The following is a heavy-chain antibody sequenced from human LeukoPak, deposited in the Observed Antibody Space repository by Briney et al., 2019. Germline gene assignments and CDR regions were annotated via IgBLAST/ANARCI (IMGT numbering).Heavy chain of an antibody. CDR3: ATVRGVTLGAFDI. CDR1: GDSISGTNW. V-gene: IGHV4-4*02. J-gene: IGHJ3*02. CDR2: IYHSGST. D-gene: IGHD3-10*01. Sequence: SGTLSLTCAVSGDSISGTNWWSWVRQPPGKGLEWIGEIYHSGSTNYNPSLKSRVTISVDTSKNQFSLKLSSVTAADTAVYYCATVRGVTLGAFDIWSQGTMVTVSS.